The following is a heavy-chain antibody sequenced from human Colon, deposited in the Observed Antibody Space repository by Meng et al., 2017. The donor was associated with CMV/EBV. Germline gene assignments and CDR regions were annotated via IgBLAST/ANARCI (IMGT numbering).Heavy chain of an antibody. CDR2: IYWDDDT. CDR1: GFSFTTDKAG. D-gene: IGHD5-12*01. Sequence: LVNPTPTPPLPCPFSGFSFTTDKAGLGCIRHPPGTALEWLALIYWDDDTRYSPSLKTRLTITRDTSKNQVILTMTNMDPADTATYYCVHRSYSGQDDYWGQGALVTVSS. V-gene: IGHV2-5*02. J-gene: IGHJ4*02. CDR3: VHRSYSGQDDY.